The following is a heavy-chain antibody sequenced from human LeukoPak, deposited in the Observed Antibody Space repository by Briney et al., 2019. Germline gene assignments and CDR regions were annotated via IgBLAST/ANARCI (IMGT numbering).Heavy chain of an antibody. CDR2: IYYSGST. V-gene: IGHV4-61*01. D-gene: IGHD1-26*01. Sequence: SETLSLTCTVSGGSVSSGSYYWSWIRQPPGKGLEWIGYIYYSGSTNYNPSLKSRVTISVDTSKNQFSLKLSSVTAADTAVYYCARGIVGAAFFDYWGQGTLVTVSS. CDR1: GGSVSSGSYY. CDR3: ARGIVGAAFFDY. J-gene: IGHJ4*02.